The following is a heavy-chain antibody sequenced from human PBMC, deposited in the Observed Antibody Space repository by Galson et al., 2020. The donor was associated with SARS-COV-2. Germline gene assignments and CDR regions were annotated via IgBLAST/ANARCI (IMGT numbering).Heavy chain of an antibody. J-gene: IGHJ1*01. CDR1: GYTFSGYY. D-gene: IGHD6-13*01. V-gene: IGHV1-2*02. Sequence: ASVKVSCKASGYTFSGYYIHWVRQAPGQGLEWMGWVNPNSGGTKYAQKFQGRVTMTRDTSINTAYMELSRLIYDDTAVYFCARAQYSSTWYGPEEYFQYWGQGTLVTVSS. CDR2: VNPNSGGT. CDR3: ARAQYSSTWYGPEEYFQY.